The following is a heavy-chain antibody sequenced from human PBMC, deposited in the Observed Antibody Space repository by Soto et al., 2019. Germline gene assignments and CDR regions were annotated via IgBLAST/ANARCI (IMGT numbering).Heavy chain of an antibody. CDR3: AKDLTRQLAYWLDP. Sequence: ASVKVSCKASGFSFTGYYIHWLRHAPGQGLEWMGWINAHSGGTEYAQKFQGRVTLTRDTSIATAYLTLTSLTSDDTARYYCAKDLTRQLAYWLDPWGQGTQVTVSS. D-gene: IGHD6-6*01. J-gene: IGHJ5*02. CDR2: INAHSGGT. CDR1: GFSFTGYY. V-gene: IGHV1-2*02.